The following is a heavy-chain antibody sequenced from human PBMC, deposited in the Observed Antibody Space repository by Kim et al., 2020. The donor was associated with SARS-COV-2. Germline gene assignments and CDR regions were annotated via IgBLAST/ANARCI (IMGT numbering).Heavy chain of an antibody. D-gene: IGHD1-1*01. CDR3: AGGGRLERRSRYYGMDV. J-gene: IGHJ6*02. Sequence: LKSRVTISVDTSKNQFSLKLSSVTAADTAVYYCAGGGRLERRSRYYGMDVWGQGTTVTVSS. V-gene: IGHV4-34*01.